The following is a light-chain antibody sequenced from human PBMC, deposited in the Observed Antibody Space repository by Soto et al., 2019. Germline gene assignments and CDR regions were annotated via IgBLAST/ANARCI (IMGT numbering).Light chain of an antibody. CDR2: GAS. CDR3: QQHNAWPLT. J-gene: IGKJ4*01. V-gene: IGKV3-15*01. Sequence: IVMTQSPATLSVSPGERATLSCRASQNVGTYLAWYQQKPGQAPRLVIYGASTRAAGIPARFSGSGSGTKFTLAISSLQSEDVAVYYCQQHNAWPLTFGGGNKVEIK. CDR1: QNVGTY.